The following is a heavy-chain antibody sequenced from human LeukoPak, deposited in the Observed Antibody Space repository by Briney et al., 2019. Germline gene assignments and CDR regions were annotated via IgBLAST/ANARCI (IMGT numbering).Heavy chain of an antibody. V-gene: IGHV4-59*01. Sequence: SETLSLTCSVSGGSITTYFWTWIRQPPGKGLEWIGYIYYTGSTNYNPSLKSRVTMSVDLSKNQISLKLTSVTAADTAVYYCSRGRNTLFPWGQGSLVAVSS. CDR1: GGSITTYF. CDR3: SRGRNTLFP. J-gene: IGHJ5*02. CDR2: IYYTGST.